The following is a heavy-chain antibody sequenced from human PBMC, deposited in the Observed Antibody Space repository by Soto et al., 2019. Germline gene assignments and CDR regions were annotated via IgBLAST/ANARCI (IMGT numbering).Heavy chain of an antibody. J-gene: IGHJ6*02. CDR2: IYYSGST. Sequence: SETLSLTCTVSGGSISSGGYCWSWIRQHPGKGLEWIGYIYYSGSTYYNPSLKSRVTISVDTSKNQFSLKLSSVTAADTAVYYCVRMNGSGSYYYYGMDVWGQGTTVTVSS. CDR3: VRMNGSGSYYYYGMDV. CDR1: GGSISSGGYC. D-gene: IGHD3-10*01. V-gene: IGHV4-31*03.